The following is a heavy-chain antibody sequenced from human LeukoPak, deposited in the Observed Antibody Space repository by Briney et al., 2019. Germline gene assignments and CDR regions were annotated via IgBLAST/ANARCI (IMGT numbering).Heavy chain of an antibody. CDR2: ISYDGSSK. CDR1: GFTFSSYT. Sequence: GGSLRLSCAASGFTFSSYTMHWVRQAPGKGLEWVAVISYDGSSKYYADSVKGRFTISRDNSKKTLYLQMNSLRPEDTAVYYCARDRYCDTPSCSGGWFDPWGQGTLVTVSS. CDR3: ARDRYCDTPSCSGGWFDP. J-gene: IGHJ5*02. V-gene: IGHV3-30*01. D-gene: IGHD2-2*01.